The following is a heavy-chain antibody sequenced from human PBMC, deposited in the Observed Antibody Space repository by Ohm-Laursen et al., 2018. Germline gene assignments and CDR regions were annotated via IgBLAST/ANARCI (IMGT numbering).Heavy chain of an antibody. J-gene: IGHJ4*02. CDR2: ISWNSGRI. CDR1: GFTFDDYA. V-gene: IGHV3-9*01. Sequence: SLRLSCAASGFTFDDYAIHWVRQAPGKGLEWVSSISWNSGRITYADSVKGRFTISRDNAKNSLSLQMNSLRAEDTALYYCAKGVATVVTSLFDYWGQGTLVTVSS. D-gene: IGHD4-23*01. CDR3: AKGVATVVTSLFDY.